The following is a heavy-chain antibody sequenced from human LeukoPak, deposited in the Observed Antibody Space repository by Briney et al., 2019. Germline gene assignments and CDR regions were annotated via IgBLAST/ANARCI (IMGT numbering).Heavy chain of an antibody. CDR3: ATLGYSSSTICYG. J-gene: IGHJ4*02. D-gene: IGHD2-2*01. CDR1: GYTFTSYD. V-gene: IGHV1-8*01. CDR2: MNPNSGNT. Sequence: ASVKVSCKASGYTFTSYDIDWVRQATGQGLERMGWMNPNSGNTGYAQKFQGRVTMTRNTSISTAYMELSSLRSEDTAVYYCATLGYSSSTICYGWGQGTLVTVSS.